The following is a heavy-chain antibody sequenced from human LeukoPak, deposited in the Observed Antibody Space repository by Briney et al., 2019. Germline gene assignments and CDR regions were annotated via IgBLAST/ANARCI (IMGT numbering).Heavy chain of an antibody. J-gene: IGHJ4*02. CDR1: GFTFRSYW. D-gene: IGHD3-10*01. CDR3: AISGGSGSKLFDY. V-gene: IGHV3-74*01. Sequence: GGSLRLSCAASGFTFRSYWMHWVCQAPGKGLVWVSRINSDGSSTSYADSVKGRFTISRDNAKNSLYLQMNSLRAEDTAVYYCAISGGSGSKLFDYWGQGTLVTVSS. CDR2: INSDGSST.